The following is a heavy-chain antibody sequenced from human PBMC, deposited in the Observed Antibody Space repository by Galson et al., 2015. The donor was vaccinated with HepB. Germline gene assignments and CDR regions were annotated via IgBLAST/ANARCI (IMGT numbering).Heavy chain of an antibody. CDR1: GFTFSSYA. J-gene: IGHJ3*02. CDR2: ISYDGSNK. CDR3: ASWDYVVDAVDI. Sequence: SLRLSCAASGFTFSSYAMHWVRQAPGKGLEWVAVISYDGSNKYYADSVKGRFTISRDNSKNTLYLQMNSLRAEDTAVYYCASWDYVVDAVDIWGQGTMVTVSS. V-gene: IGHV3-30-3*01. D-gene: IGHD4-17*01.